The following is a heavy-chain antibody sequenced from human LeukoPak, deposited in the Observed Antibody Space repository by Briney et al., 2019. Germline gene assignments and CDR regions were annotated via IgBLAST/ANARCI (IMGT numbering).Heavy chain of an antibody. D-gene: IGHD3-16*02. Sequence: GGSLRLSCAASGFTVSSNYMSWVRQAPGKGLEWVSVIYSGGSTYYADSVKGRFTISRDNSKNTLYLQMSSLRAEDTAVYYCARVRRIYDYIWGSYRYIRKRIDYWGQGTLVTVSS. V-gene: IGHV3-53*01. CDR3: ARVRRIYDYIWGSYRYIRKRIDY. CDR2: IYSGGST. CDR1: GFTVSSNY. J-gene: IGHJ4*02.